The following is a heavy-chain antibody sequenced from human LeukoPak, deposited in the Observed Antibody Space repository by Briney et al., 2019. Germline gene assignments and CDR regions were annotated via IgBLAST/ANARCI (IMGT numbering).Heavy chain of an antibody. CDR2: IYYSGST. D-gene: IGHD2-15*01. Sequence: SETLSLTCTVSGGSISSSSYYWGWIRQPPGKGLEWIGSIYYSGSTYYNPSLKSRVTISVDTSKNQFSLKLSSVTAADTAVYYCARVGGYCSGGSCQGAFDIWGQGTMVTVSS. V-gene: IGHV4-39*07. CDR1: GGSISSSSYY. J-gene: IGHJ3*02. CDR3: ARVGGYCSGGSCQGAFDI.